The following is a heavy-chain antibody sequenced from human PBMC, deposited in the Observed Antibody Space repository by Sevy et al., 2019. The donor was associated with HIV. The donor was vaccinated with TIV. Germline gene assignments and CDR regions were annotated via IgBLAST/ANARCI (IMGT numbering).Heavy chain of an antibody. D-gene: IGHD2-2*01. J-gene: IGHJ5*02. CDR2: ISAYNGNT. V-gene: IGHV1-18*01. CDR1: GYTFTCYG. CDR3: ARVPHIVVVPAAIHPFDP. Sequence: ASVKVSCKASGYTFTCYGISWVRQAPGQGLEWIGWISAYNGNTNYAQKLQGRVTMTTDTSTSTAYMELRSLRSDDTAVYYCARVPHIVVVPAAIHPFDPWGQGTLVTVSS.